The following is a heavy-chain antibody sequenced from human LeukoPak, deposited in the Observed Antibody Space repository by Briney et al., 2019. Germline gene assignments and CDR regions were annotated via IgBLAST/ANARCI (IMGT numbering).Heavy chain of an antibody. V-gene: IGHV3-23*01. J-gene: IGHJ4*02. CDR2: ISGSGGST. Sequence: PGGSLRLSCAASGLTFSSYAMSWVRQAPGKGLEWVSAISGSGGSTYYADSVKGRFTISRDNSKNTLYLQMNSLRAEDTAVYYCAKDRNYYDSSGYNDYWGQGTLVTVSS. D-gene: IGHD3-22*01. CDR3: AKDRNYYDSSGYNDY. CDR1: GLTFSSYA.